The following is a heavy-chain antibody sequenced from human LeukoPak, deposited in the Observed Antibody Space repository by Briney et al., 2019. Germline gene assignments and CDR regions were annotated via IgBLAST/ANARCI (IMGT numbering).Heavy chain of an antibody. J-gene: IGHJ4*02. CDR2: IYYSGST. CDR1: GGSISSYY. CDR3: ARDSSHSSGYRADFDY. Sequence: SETLSLTCTVSGGSISSYYWSWIRQPPGKGLEWIGYIYYSGSTNYNPSLKSRVTISVDTSKNQFSLKLSSVTAADTAVYYCARDSSHSSGYRADFDYWGQGTLVTVSS. V-gene: IGHV4-59*12. D-gene: IGHD3-22*01.